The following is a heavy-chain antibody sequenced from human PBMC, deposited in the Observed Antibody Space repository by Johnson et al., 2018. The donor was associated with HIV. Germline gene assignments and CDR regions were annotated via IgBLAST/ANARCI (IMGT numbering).Heavy chain of an antibody. J-gene: IGHJ3*02. CDR2: ISYDGSNK. V-gene: IGHV3-30*03. CDR3: TTDLGYYDSSGDAFDI. CDR1: GFTFSSYG. Sequence: QVQLVESGGGLVQPGGSLRLSCGASGFTFSSYGMHWVRQAPGKGLEWVAVISYDGSNKYYADSAKGRFTISRDNSKNTLYLQMNSLKTEDTAVYYCTTDLGYYDSSGDAFDIWGQGTMVTVSS. D-gene: IGHD3-22*01.